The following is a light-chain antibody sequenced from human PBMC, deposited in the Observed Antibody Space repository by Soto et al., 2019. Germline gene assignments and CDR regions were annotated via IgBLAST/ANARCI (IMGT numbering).Light chain of an antibody. Sequence: GDRVTVTCRASRGISTDLAWYQQKPGKAPRLLIYAASTLQSGVPSRFSGSGSGTDFTLTISSPQPEDFATYYCQQVYFYPTFGQGTKL. CDR2: AAS. CDR1: RGISTD. J-gene: IGKJ2*01. V-gene: IGKV1-9*01. CDR3: QQVYFYPT.